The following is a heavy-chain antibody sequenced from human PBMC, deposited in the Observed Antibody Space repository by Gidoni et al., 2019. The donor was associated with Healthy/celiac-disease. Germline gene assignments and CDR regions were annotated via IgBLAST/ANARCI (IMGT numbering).Heavy chain of an antibody. J-gene: IGHJ4*02. CDR2: IWYDGSNK. CDR1: GFTFSNYG. D-gene: IGHD2-8*01. Sequence: QVQLVESGGGVVQPGRSLRLSCAASGFTFSNYGMHWVRQAPGRGLEGVAVIWYDGSNKYYAESVKGRFTISRDNSKNTLYLQMNSLRVEDTAVYYCARDRGVYFDYWGQGTLVTVSS. CDR3: ARDRGVYFDY. V-gene: IGHV3-33*01.